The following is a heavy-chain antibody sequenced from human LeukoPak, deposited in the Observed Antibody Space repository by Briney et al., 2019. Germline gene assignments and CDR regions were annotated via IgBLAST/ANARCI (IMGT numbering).Heavy chain of an antibody. J-gene: IGHJ5*02. CDR1: GGSISSSSYY. V-gene: IGHV4-39*07. CDR2: IYYSGST. CDR3: ARDARANVGARTNWFDP. Sequence: SETLSLTCTVSGGSISSSSYYWGWIRQPPGKGLEWIGSIYYSGSTYYNPSLKSRVTISVDTSKNQFSLKLSSVTAADTAVYYCARDARANVGARTNWFDPWGQGTLVTVSS. D-gene: IGHD1-26*01.